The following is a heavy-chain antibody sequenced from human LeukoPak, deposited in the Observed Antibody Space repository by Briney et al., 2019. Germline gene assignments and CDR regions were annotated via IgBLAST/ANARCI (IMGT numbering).Heavy chain of an antibody. CDR2: INSGGSS. J-gene: IGHJ4*02. CDR1: GFTFNNYA. V-gene: IGHV3-23*03. D-gene: IGHD6-19*01. Sequence: GGSLRLSCAASGFTFNNYAMTWVRQAPGKGLEWVSVINSGGSSYYADSVKGRFTVSRDNSKNTLYLQMNSLRDEDTAVYYCAKDGDSSGWYRIFDYWGQGTLVTVSS. CDR3: AKDGDSSGWYRIFDY.